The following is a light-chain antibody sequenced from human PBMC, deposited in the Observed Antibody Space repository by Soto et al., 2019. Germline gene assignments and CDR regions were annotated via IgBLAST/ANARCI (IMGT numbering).Light chain of an antibody. CDR3: SSYAGSNNPYV. V-gene: IGLV2-8*01. Sequence: QSVLTQPPSASGSPGQSVTISCSGTSGDIGGYDYVSWYQQHPGKAPKLMIYEVTKRPLGVPDRFSGSKSGNTASLTVSGLLAEDEADYYCSSYAGSNNPYVFGTGPKLTVL. J-gene: IGLJ1*01. CDR2: EVT. CDR1: SGDIGGYDY.